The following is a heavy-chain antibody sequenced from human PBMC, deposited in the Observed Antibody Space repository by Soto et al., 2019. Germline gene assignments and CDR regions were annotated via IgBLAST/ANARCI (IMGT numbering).Heavy chain of an antibody. CDR3: AKDFLGYDFWSGYYGLDDY. Sequence: GGSLRLSCAASGFTFSSYGMHWVRQAPGKGLEWVAVISYDGSNKYYADSVKGRITISRDNSKNKLNLKKNSMRDEDKTVYYCAKDFLGYDFWSGYYGLDDYWGQGTLVTVSS. CDR1: GFTFSSYG. D-gene: IGHD3-3*01. CDR2: ISYDGSNK. J-gene: IGHJ4*02. V-gene: IGHV3-30*18.